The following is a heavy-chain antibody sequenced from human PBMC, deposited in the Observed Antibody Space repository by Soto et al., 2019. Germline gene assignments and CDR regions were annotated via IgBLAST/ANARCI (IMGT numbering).Heavy chain of an antibody. D-gene: IGHD3-22*01. J-gene: IGHJ4*02. V-gene: IGHV4-39*01. Sequence: TSETLSLTCTVSGGSISSSTYYWGWIRQPPGKGLEWIGSVYYSGSTYYNPSLKSRVTISVDTSNNQFSLKLNSVTAADTAVYYCARHQYYYDSSGHNLDYWGQGALVTVS. CDR3: ARHQYYYDSSGHNLDY. CDR2: VYYSGST. CDR1: GGSISSSTYY.